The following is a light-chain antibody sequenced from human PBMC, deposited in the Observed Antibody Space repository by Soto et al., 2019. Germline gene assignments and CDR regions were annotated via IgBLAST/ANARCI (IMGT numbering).Light chain of an antibody. CDR1: QSISRY. Sequence: DIQMPQSPSSLSASVGDRVTITCRASQSISRYLNWYQQKPGKAPKLLIYAASSLQSGVPSRFSGCGYGTDFSLTISSLQPEDFATYYCQQSYSTPLTFGGGTKVEIK. CDR2: AAS. CDR3: QQSYSTPLT. J-gene: IGKJ4*01. V-gene: IGKV1-39*01.